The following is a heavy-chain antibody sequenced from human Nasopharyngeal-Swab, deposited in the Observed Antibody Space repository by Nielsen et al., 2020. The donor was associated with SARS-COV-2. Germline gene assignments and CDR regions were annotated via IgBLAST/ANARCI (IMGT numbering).Heavy chain of an antibody. CDR3: ARVKISGYDLVGQYYYGMDV. V-gene: IGHV3-30-3*01. CDR2: ISYDGSNK. CDR1: GFTFSSYA. J-gene: IGHJ6*02. Sequence: GGSLRLSFAASGFTFSSYAIHWVRQAPGQVLEWVEVISYDGSNKYYADSVKGRFTISRDNSKNTLYLQMNSLRAEDTAVYYCARVKISGYDLVGQYYYGMDVWGQGTTVTVSS. D-gene: IGHD5-12*01.